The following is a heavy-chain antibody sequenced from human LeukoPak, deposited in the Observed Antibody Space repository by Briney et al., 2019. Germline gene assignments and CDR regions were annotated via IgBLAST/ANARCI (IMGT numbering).Heavy chain of an antibody. CDR2: ISSSSSTI. CDR1: GFTFSSYS. Sequence: GGSLRLSCAASGFTFSSYSMNWVRQAPGKGLEWVSYISSSSSTIYYADSVKGRFTISRDNAKNSLYLQMNSLRAEDTAVYYCARETSSAGDYWGQGTLVTVSS. J-gene: IGHJ4*02. D-gene: IGHD4/OR15-4a*01. V-gene: IGHV3-48*04. CDR3: ARETSSAGDY.